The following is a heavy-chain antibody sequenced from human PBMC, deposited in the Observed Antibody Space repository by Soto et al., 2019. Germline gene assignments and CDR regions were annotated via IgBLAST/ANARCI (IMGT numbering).Heavy chain of an antibody. V-gene: IGHV3-11*06. CDR1: GFTFSDYY. J-gene: IGHJ6*02. CDR3: ASLSAAGMTRMDV. Sequence: GGSLRLSCAASGFTFSDYYMSWIRQAPGKGLEWVSYISSSSSYTNYADSVKGRFTISRDNAKNSLYLQMNSLRAEDTAVYYCASLSAAGMTRMDVWGQGTTVTVS. D-gene: IGHD6-13*01. CDR2: ISSSSSYT.